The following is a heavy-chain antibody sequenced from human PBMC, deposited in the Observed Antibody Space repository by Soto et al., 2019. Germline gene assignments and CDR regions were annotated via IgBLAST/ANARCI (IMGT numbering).Heavy chain of an antibody. J-gene: IGHJ4*02. Sequence: QVQLQESGPGLVKPSGTLSLTCTVSGDSVNNNNWWSWVRQPPGKGLQWIGEIYHSGRTNYNPSLTSRVTISVDQSKNQFSLKVTSVTAADKAVYYCARKELATSFDFWNGQWKYWGQGILVTVSS. CDR2: IYHSGRT. CDR3: ARKELATSFDFWNGQWKY. D-gene: IGHD3-3*01. CDR1: GDSVNNNNW. V-gene: IGHV4-4*02.